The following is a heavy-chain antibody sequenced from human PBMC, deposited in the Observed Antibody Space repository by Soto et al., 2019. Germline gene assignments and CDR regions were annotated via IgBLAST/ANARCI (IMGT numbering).Heavy chain of an antibody. CDR2: IKSKTDGGTT. D-gene: IGHD2-2*01. J-gene: IGHJ6*02. CDR3: TTGYCSSTSTYYYYYGMDV. V-gene: IGHV3-15*07. CDR1: GFTFSNAW. Sequence: PAGSLRLSCAASGFTFSNAWMNWVRQAPGKGLEWVGRIKSKTDGGTTDYAAPVKGRFTISRDDSKNTLYLQMNSLKTEDTAVYYCTTGYCSSTSTYYYYYGMDVWGQGTTVTVSS.